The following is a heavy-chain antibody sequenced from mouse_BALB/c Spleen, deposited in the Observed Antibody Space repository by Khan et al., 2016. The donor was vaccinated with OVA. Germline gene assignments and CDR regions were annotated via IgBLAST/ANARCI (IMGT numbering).Heavy chain of an antibody. CDR1: GYSITSEYA. V-gene: IGHV3-2*02. D-gene: IGHD1-1*01. Sequence: EVQLQESGPGLVKPSQSLSLTCTVTGYSITSEYAWNWIRQFPGNKLEWMGYINYSGNTRYNPSLKSRISITRDTSKNQFFLQLNSVTTEDTATYYCTRKDCYYSGPCPYWGQGTLVTVSA. CDR3: TRKDCYYSGPCPY. J-gene: IGHJ3*01. CDR2: INYSGNT.